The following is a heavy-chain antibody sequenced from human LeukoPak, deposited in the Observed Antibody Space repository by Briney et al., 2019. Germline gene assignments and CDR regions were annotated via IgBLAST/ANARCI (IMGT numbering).Heavy chain of an antibody. CDR2: IYYSGST. Sequence: PSETLSLTCTVSGGSISSYYWSWIRQPPGKGLEWIGYIYYSGSTNYNPSLKSRVTISVDTSKNQFSLKLSSVTAADTAVYYCARAVTGHCSSTSCQYYFDYWGQGTLVTVSS. CDR1: GGSISSYY. D-gene: IGHD2-2*01. J-gene: IGHJ4*02. V-gene: IGHV4-59*01. CDR3: ARAVTGHCSSTSCQYYFDY.